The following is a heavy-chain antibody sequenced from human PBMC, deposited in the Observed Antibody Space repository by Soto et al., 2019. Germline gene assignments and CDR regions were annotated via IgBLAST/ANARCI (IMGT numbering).Heavy chain of an antibody. Sequence: QVQLVESGGGVVQPGRSLRLSCAASGFTFSSYGMRWVRQAPGKGLEWVAVIWYDGRNKYYVDSVKGRFTISRDNSKNTLYLQMNSLRAEDTAVYYCARDHHVVVPAALFDYWGQGTLVTVSS. CDR1: GFTFSSYG. V-gene: IGHV3-33*01. CDR3: ARDHHVVVPAALFDY. D-gene: IGHD2-2*01. CDR2: IWYDGRNK. J-gene: IGHJ4*02.